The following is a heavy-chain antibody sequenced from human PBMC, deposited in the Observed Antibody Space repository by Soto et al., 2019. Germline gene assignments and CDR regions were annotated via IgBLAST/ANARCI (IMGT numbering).Heavy chain of an antibody. J-gene: IGHJ6*02. CDR2: ISYDGSNK. V-gene: IGHV3-30-3*01. D-gene: IGHD4-17*01. Sequence: GGSLRLSCAASGFTFSSYAMHWVRQAPGKGLEWVAVISYDGSNKYYADSVKGRFTISRDNSKNTLYLQMNSLRAEDTAVYYCARDYYGGNWGYYYYGMDVWGQGTTVTRLL. CDR3: ARDYYGGNWGYYYYGMDV. CDR1: GFTFSSYA.